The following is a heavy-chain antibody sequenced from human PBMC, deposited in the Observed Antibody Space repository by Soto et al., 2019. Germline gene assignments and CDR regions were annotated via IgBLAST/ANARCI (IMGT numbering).Heavy chain of an antibody. J-gene: IGHJ6*03. CDR1: GFTLSDYY. CDR3: ARVGGFSGYDFNYYYMDV. CDR2: INTTTNTI. V-gene: IGHV3-11*01. Sequence: QVQLVESGGDLVKPGGSLRLSCAASGFTLSDYYMSWIRQAPGKGLEWVSYINTTTNTIYYADSVKGRFTISRDNARNSLSLQMDSLSADDTAVYYCARVGGFSGYDFNYYYMDVWGKGTTVTVSS. D-gene: IGHD5-12*01.